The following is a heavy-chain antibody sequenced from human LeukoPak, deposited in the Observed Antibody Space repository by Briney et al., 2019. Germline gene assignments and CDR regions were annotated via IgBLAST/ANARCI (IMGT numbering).Heavy chain of an antibody. CDR2: MNPNSGNT. J-gene: IGHJ4*02. Sequence: ASVKVSCKASGYTFASYDINWVRQATGQGLEWMGWMNPNSGNTGYAQKFQGRVTMTRNTSISTAYMELSSLRSEDTAVYYCARARGYSYGYVFDYWGQGTLVTVSS. D-gene: IGHD5-18*01. V-gene: IGHV1-8*01. CDR1: GYTFASYD. CDR3: ARARGYSYGYVFDY.